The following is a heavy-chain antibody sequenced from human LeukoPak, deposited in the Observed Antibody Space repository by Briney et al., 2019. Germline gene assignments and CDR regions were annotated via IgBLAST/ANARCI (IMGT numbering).Heavy chain of an antibody. CDR2: ISAYNGNT. CDR3: ARAGYNSGWVIYYFDY. V-gene: IGHV1-18*01. Sequence: GASVKVSCKASGYTFINYGITWVRQAPGQGLEWMGWISAYNGNTNYAQKLQGRVTMTTDTSTSAAYMELRSLRSDDTAVYYCARAGYNSGWVIYYFDYWGQGTLVTVSS. CDR1: GYTFINYG. D-gene: IGHD6-19*01. J-gene: IGHJ4*02.